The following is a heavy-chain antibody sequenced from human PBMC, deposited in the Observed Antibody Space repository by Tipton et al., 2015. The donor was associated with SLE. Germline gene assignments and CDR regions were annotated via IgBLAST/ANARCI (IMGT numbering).Heavy chain of an antibody. V-gene: IGHV3-7*01. CDR2: IKQDGSEK. CDR1: GFTFSGYW. D-gene: IGHD5-12*01. J-gene: IGHJ4*02. CDR3: ARLSGFDSLFDY. Sequence: SLRLSCAASGFTFSGYWMTWVRQAPEKGLEWVANIKQDGSEKYYVESVKGRFTISRDNAKTSLYLQMNSLRADDTGVYYCARLSGFDSLFDYWGQGTLVTVSS.